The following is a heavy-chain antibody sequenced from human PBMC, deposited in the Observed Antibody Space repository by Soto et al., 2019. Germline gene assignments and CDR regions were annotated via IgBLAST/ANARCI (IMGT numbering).Heavy chain of an antibody. V-gene: IGHV4-31*03. D-gene: IGHD3-3*01. J-gene: IGHJ6*02. CDR3: ARIRFLERDYGMDV. Sequence: SETLSLTCTVPGGSISTGGYYWSWIRQHPGKGLEWIGYIYYSGSTYYNPSLKSRVTISVDTSKNQFSLKLSSVTAADTAVYYCARIRFLERDYGMDVWGQGTTVS. CDR2: IYYSGST. CDR1: GGSISTGGYY.